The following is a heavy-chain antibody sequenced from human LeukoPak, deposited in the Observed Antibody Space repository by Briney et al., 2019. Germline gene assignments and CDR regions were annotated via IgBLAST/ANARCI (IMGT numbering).Heavy chain of an antibody. J-gene: IGHJ2*01. CDR3: ARRASSGYYLYYWYFDL. CDR1: GYSFTSYW. Sequence: GESLKISCKGSGYSFTSYWIGWVRQMPGKGLEWMGIIYPGDSDTRYSPSFQGQVTISADKSISTVYLQWSSLKASGTAMYYCARRASSGYYLYYWYFDLWGRGTLVTVSS. V-gene: IGHV5-51*01. D-gene: IGHD3-22*01. CDR2: IYPGDSDT.